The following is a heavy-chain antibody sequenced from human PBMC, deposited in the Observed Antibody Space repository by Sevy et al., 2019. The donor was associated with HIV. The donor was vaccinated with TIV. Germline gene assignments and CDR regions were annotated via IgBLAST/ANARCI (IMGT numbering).Heavy chain of an antibody. Sequence: SETLSLTCTVSGDSIIDYYWSWIRQPPGKGLEWIGYIHNRGRCNYNPSLKSRVTISGDVSKNQFSLKLSSVTAADTAVYYCAIDTSGYSSGWYPYYHYYGIDVWGQGTTVTVSS. D-gene: IGHD6-19*01. CDR3: AIDTSGYSSGWYPYYHYYGIDV. J-gene: IGHJ6*02. CDR2: IHNRGRC. CDR1: GDSIIDYY. V-gene: IGHV4-59*01.